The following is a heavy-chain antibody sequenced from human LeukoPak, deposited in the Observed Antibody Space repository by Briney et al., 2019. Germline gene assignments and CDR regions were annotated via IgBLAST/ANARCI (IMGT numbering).Heavy chain of an antibody. Sequence: GGSLRLSCAASGFTFSSYAMSWVRQAPGKGLGWVSAISGSGGSTYYADSVKGRFTISRDNSKNTLYLQMNSLRAEDTAVYYCAKDLYDSSGYYPNYFDYWGQGTLVTVSS. CDR3: AKDLYDSSGYYPNYFDY. CDR1: GFTFSSYA. J-gene: IGHJ4*02. CDR2: ISGSGGST. D-gene: IGHD3-22*01. V-gene: IGHV3-23*01.